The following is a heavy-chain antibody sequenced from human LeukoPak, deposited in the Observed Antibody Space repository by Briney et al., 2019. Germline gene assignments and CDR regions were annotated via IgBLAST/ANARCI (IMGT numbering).Heavy chain of an antibody. Sequence: SETLSLTCTVSGVSISSSNSYWGWIRQPPGKGLEWIGSIYYTGNTYYNASLKSRVTISIDTSKNQISLRLTSVTATDTAIYYCARDGPRYGSRFDYWGQGTLVTVSS. CDR1: GVSISSSNSY. J-gene: IGHJ4*02. D-gene: IGHD3-10*01. CDR3: ARDGPRYGSRFDY. V-gene: IGHV4-39*02. CDR2: IYYTGNT.